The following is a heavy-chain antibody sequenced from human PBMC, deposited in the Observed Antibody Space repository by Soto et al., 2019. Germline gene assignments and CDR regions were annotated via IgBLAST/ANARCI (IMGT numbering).Heavy chain of an antibody. D-gene: IGHD6-19*01. CDR3: ARDTESRGWYAGFY. CDR1: GGSISSGGYY. Sequence: SETLSLTCTVSGGSISSGGYYWSWIRQHPGKGLEWIGYIYYSGSTYYNPSLKSRVTISVDTSKNQFSLKLSSVTAADTAVYYCARDTESRGWYAGFYWGQGTLVTVSS. V-gene: IGHV4-31*03. J-gene: IGHJ4*02. CDR2: IYYSGST.